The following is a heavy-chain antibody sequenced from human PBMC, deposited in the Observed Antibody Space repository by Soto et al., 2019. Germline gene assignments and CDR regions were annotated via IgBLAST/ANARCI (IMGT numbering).Heavy chain of an antibody. CDR2: IHYSGST. Sequence: PSETLSLTCTVSGGSISSYYWSWIRQPPGKGLEYIGYIHYSGSTNYNPSLKSRVTISVDTSKNQFSLNLRSVTAADTAVYSCARLESPGSGLHWGQGTLVTVSS. J-gene: IGHJ4*02. D-gene: IGHD3-10*01. V-gene: IGHV4-59*08. CDR1: GGSISSYY. CDR3: ARLESPGSGLH.